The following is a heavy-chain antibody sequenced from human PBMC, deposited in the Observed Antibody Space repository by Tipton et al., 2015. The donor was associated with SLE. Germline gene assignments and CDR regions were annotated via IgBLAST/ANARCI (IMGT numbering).Heavy chain of an antibody. J-gene: IGHJ4*02. CDR2: IYYDGSNT. V-gene: IGHV3-30*03. CDR1: GFTFSSYS. CDR3: ARVRSNFDY. Sequence: SLRLSCAASGFTFSSYSMNWVRQAAGKGLEWVAFIYYDGSNTYYADSVKGRFTISRDNSKNTLYLQLNRLRAEDTAVYFCARVRSNFDYWGQGTLVTVSS.